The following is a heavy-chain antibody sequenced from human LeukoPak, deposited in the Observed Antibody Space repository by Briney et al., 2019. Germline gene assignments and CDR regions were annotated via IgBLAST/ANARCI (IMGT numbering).Heavy chain of an antibody. Sequence: ASETLSLTCAVYGGSFSGYYWSWIRQPPGKGLEWIGEINHSGSTNYNPSLKSRVTISVDTSKNQFSLKLSSVTAADTAVYYCARVYSRSLNYFDYWGQGTLVTVSS. D-gene: IGHD6-6*01. J-gene: IGHJ4*02. CDR1: GGSFSGYY. CDR3: ARVYSRSLNYFDY. CDR2: INHSGST. V-gene: IGHV4-34*01.